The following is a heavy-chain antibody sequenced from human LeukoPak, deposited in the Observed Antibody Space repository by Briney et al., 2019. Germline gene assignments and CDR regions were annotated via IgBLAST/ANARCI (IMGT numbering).Heavy chain of an antibody. V-gene: IGHV3-11*01. J-gene: IGHJ6*03. CDR3: ARVSGSGYRSGGSRYPLDYYYYYYMDV. Sequence: GGSLRLSCAASGCTFSDYYMSWIRQAPGRGVEGVSYICSSGSTIYYSDDVKGRFTISTGNAKNSLYLQMISLKADDTAVYGCARVSGSGYRSGGSRYPLDYYYYYYMDVWRKGTTVTVSS. CDR2: ICSSGSTI. D-gene: IGHD2-15*01. CDR1: GCTFSDYY.